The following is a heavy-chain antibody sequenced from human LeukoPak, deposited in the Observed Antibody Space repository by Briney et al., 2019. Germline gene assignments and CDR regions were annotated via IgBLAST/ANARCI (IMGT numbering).Heavy chain of an antibody. CDR1: GGSFSGYY. J-gene: IGHJ3*02. CDR2: INHSGST. V-gene: IGHV4-34*01. Sequence: SETLSPTCAVYGGSFSGYYWSWIRQPPGKGLEWIGEINHSGSTNYNPSLKSRVTISVDTSKNQFSLKLSSVTAADTAVYYCASEEVPSAFDIWGQGTMVTVSS. CDR3: ASEEVPSAFDI.